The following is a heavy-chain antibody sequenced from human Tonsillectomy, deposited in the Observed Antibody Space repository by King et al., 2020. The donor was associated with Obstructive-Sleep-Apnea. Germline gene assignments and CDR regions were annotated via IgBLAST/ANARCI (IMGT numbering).Heavy chain of an antibody. CDR2: ISISGSSI. J-gene: IGHJ4*02. D-gene: IGHD3-16*02. Sequence: VQLVESGGGLVKPGGSLRLSCASSGFTFSDYYMSWIRQSPGKGLEGVSYISISGSSIYHADHWKGRFTISMDNAKNSLYLQMNSLRAEATAVYYCARGTGYDYVWGSYRQYYFDYWGQGTLVTVSS. V-gene: IGHV3-11*01. CDR1: GFTFSDYY. CDR3: ARGTGYDYVWGSYRQYYFDY.